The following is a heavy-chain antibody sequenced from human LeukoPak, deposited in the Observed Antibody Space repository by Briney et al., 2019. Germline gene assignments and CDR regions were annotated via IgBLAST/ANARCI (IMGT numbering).Heavy chain of an antibody. V-gene: IGHV3-74*03. CDR3: ARESSGWLQLFDY. CDR2: ISPDGSTT. CDR1: GFTFSRYW. J-gene: IGHJ4*02. D-gene: IGHD5-24*01. Sequence: GGSLRLSCAASGFTFSRYWMHWVRQAPGKGLMWVSRISPDGSTTLYADSVKGRFTISRDNAKNTLYLQMNSLGAEDTAVYYCARESSGWLQLFDYWGQGTLVTVSS.